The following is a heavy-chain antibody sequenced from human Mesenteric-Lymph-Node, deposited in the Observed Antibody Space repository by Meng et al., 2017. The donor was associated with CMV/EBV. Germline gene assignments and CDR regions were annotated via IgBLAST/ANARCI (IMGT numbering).Heavy chain of an antibody. CDR2: INHSGST. V-gene: IGHV4-34*01. J-gene: IGHJ4*02. Sequence: SETLSLTCAVYGGSFSGYYWSWIRQPPGKGLEWIGEINHSGSTNYNPSLKSRVTISVDTSKNQFSLKLSSVTAADTAVYYCARYSPPLYYYDSSGSQGVGYWGQGTLVTVSS. D-gene: IGHD3-22*01. CDR3: ARYSPPLYYYDSSGSQGVGY. CDR1: GGSFSGYY.